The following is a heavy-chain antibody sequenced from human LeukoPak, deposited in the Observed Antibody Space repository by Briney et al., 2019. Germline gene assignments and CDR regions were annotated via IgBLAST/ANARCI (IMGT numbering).Heavy chain of an antibody. J-gene: IGHJ4*02. Sequence: SLRLSCAASGFTFDDYAMHWVRQAPGKGLEWVSGISWNSGSIGYADSVKGRFTISRDNAKNSLYLQMNSLRVEDTAVYYCATLPYYYDSSGSYYFDYWGQGTLVTVSS. D-gene: IGHD3-22*01. CDR2: ISWNSGSI. V-gene: IGHV3-9*01. CDR1: GFTFDDYA. CDR3: ATLPYYYDSSGSYYFDY.